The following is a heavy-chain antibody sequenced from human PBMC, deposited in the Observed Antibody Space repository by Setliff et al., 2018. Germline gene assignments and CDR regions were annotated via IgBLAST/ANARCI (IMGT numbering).Heavy chain of an antibody. Sequence: GGSLRLSCAASGFTFSSYWMSWVRQAPGKGLEWVSMISGSAQTTYYADSVKGRFTISRDNAKNTLYLQMNSLRAEDTAVYYCAREYYGSGNWFDPWGQGTLVTVSS. CDR2: ISGSAQTT. V-gene: IGHV3-23*01. J-gene: IGHJ5*02. CDR3: AREYYGSGNWFDP. CDR1: GFTFSSYW. D-gene: IGHD3-10*01.